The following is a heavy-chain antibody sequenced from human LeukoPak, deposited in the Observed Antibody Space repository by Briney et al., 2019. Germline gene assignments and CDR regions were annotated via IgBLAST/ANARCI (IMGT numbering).Heavy chain of an antibody. V-gene: IGHV3-53*01. CDR1: GFTITTNY. Sequence: GGSLRLSCAASGFTITTNYMNWVRQAPGKGLEWVSVIYGDDETNYADSVKGRFTISRDNAKNSLYLQMNSLRAEDTAVYYCANGREIFANVDYWGQGTLVTVSS. D-gene: IGHD3-3*01. J-gene: IGHJ4*02. CDR3: ANGREIFANVDY. CDR2: IYGDDET.